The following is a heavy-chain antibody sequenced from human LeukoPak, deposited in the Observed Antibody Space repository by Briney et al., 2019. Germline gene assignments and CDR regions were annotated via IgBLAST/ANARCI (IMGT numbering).Heavy chain of an antibody. CDR1: GFTFSSYS. Sequence: GGSLRRSCAASGFTFSSYSMNWVRQAPGKGLEWVSYISSSSSTRYYADSVKGRFTISRDNAKNSLFLQMNSLRDEDTALYYCARDLAHYYDASGYYNDALDIWGQGTMVTVSS. CDR3: ARDLAHYYDASGYYNDALDI. V-gene: IGHV3-48*02. J-gene: IGHJ3*02. CDR2: ISSSSSTR. D-gene: IGHD3-22*01.